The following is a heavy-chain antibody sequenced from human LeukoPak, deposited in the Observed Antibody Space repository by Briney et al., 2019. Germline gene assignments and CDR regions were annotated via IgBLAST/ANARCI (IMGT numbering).Heavy chain of an antibody. CDR1: GFTFSSYG. CDR3: AKDPRRYSRTGGYFDY. J-gene: IGHJ4*02. CDR2: ISGSGGST. V-gene: IGHV3-23*01. Sequence: GGSLRLSCAASGFTFSSYGMSWVRQAPGKGLEWVSAISGSGGSTYYADSVKGRFTISRDNSRNTLYLQMNSLRAEDTAVYYCAKDPRRYSRTGGYFDYWGQGTLVTVSS. D-gene: IGHD6-13*01.